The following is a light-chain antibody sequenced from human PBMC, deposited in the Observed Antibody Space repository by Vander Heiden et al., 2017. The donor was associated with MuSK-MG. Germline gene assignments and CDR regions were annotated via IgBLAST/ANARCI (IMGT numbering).Light chain of an antibody. V-gene: IGKV3-20*01. Sequence: EIVLTQSPGTLSLSPGERATLSCGASQSVTSNSLAWYQQKPGQAPRLLIYGASSRATGIPDRFSGSGSGTDFTLTISRLEPEDFAVYFCQQDGNSPITFGQGTQLEIK. J-gene: IGKJ5*01. CDR3: QQDGNSPIT. CDR1: QSVTSNS. CDR2: GAS.